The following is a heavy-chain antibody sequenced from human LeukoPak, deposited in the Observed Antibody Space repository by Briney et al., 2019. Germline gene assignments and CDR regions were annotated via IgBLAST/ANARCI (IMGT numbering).Heavy chain of an antibody. CDR2: TYYRSKWYN. Sequence: SQTLSLTCAISGDSVSSNSVTWNWIRQSPSRGLEWLGRTYYRSKWYNDYAVSVKSRITINPDTSKNQFPLQLNSVTPEDTAVYYCARIAVAGTLNAFDIWGQGTMVTVSS. D-gene: IGHD6-19*01. J-gene: IGHJ3*02. CDR1: GDSVSSNSVT. V-gene: IGHV6-1*01. CDR3: ARIAVAGTLNAFDI.